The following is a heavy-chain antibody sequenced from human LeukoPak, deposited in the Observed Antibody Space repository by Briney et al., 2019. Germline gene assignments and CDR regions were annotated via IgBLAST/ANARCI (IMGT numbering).Heavy chain of an antibody. CDR3: ARFVVVPAAMAYNWFDS. J-gene: IGHJ5*01. Sequence: PSETLSLTCAVSGYSISSGYYWGWIRQPPGEGLEWIGSIYHSGSTSSTPSLKSGVTISVDTSKNQFSLKLSSVAAADTAVYYCARFVVVPAAMAYNWFDSWGQGTLVTVSS. D-gene: IGHD2-2*01. V-gene: IGHV4-38-2*01. CDR1: GYSISSGYY. CDR2: IYHSGST.